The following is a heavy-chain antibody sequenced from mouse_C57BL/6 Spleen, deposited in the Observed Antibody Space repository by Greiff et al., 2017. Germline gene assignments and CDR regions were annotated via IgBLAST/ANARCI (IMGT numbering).Heavy chain of an antibody. V-gene: IGHV1-47*01. J-gene: IGHJ3*01. CDR3: ARTGYDYPFAY. D-gene: IGHD2-4*01. CDR1: GYTFTTYP. Sequence: QVQLQQSGAELVKPGASVKMSCTASGYTFTTYPIEWMKQNHGKSLEWIGNFHPYNDDTKYNEKLKGKATLTIEKSSSTVYLALSRLTSDDSAVYFCARTGYDYPFAYWGQGTLVTVAA. CDR2: FHPYNDDT.